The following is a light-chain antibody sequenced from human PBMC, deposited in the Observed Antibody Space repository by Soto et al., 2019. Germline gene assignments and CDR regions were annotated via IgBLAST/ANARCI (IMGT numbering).Light chain of an antibody. CDR1: QIVSSRY. Sequence: IGWPQYQGTLSLSPREIATLSCSAFQIVSSRYLAWNQQKPGHAPRLRIYATSSRARGIPVRFSGSGSGTDFTLTISRLEPQDFAVYYCHQYGTFPPISFGQGTRLEIK. J-gene: IGKJ5*01. CDR3: HQYGTFPPIS. V-gene: IGKV3-20*01. CDR2: ATS.